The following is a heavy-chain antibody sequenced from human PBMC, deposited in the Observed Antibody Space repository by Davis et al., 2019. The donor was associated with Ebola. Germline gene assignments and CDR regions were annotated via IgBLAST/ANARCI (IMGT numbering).Heavy chain of an antibody. J-gene: IGHJ4*02. Sequence: GESLKISCAASGFTFNYYAMSWVRQAPGKGLEWVSLIGGGGDDTYYPDSVKGRFTISRDNAKNSVSLQMNSLRAEDTAVYYCARGSSSSGFDNWGQGTLVTVSS. CDR1: GFTFNYYA. V-gene: IGHV3-23*01. CDR3: ARGSSSSGFDN. D-gene: IGHD6-6*01. CDR2: IGGGGDDT.